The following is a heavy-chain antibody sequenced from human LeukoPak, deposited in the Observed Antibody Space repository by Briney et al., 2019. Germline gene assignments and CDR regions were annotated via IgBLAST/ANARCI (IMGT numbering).Heavy chain of an antibody. CDR3: AKDRAYYSDSSGYYLVRAYDY. CDR2: ISDDGGNT. CDR1: GFIFSSSA. J-gene: IGHJ4*02. D-gene: IGHD3-22*01. V-gene: IGHV3-23*01. Sequence: PGGSLRLSCAASGFIFSSSAMNWVRQAPGKGLEWVSTISDDGGNTYYPDSVKGRFTISRDNSKNTLYLQMNSLRAEDTAVYYCAKDRAYYSDSSGYYLVRAYDYWGQGTLVTVSS.